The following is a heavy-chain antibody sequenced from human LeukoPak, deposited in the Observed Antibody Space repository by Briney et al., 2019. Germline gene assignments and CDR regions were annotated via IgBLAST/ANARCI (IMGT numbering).Heavy chain of an antibody. CDR2: ISGXGKST. CDR3: AKDTGSVSCESGGY. J-gene: IGHJ4*02. Sequence: RGSLRLSCAASXFXXSXXXXXXVXXXPXKXXEXVXXISGXGKSTYYASSVNTRFTISRDNSKNTLTLQMNSLRAEDTAVYYCAKDTGSVSCESGGYWGQGNPVSVSS. V-gene: IGHV3-23*01. D-gene: IGHD3-10*01. CDR1: XFXXSXXX.